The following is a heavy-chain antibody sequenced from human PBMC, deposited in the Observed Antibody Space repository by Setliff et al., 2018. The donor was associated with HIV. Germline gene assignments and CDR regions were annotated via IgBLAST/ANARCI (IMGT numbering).Heavy chain of an antibody. V-gene: IGHV1-18*01. J-gene: IGHJ4*02. CDR1: GYTFNNYG. D-gene: IGHD5-12*01. Sequence: ASVKVSCKASGYTFNNYGISWVRKAPGQGIEWMGWINTHSGYTNYAQNVQGRVTVTMDTSTSTAYMELRSLKSDDTAVYYCARGKTWLRFLDYWGQGTLVTVSS. CDR3: ARGKTWLRFLDY. CDR2: INTHSGYT.